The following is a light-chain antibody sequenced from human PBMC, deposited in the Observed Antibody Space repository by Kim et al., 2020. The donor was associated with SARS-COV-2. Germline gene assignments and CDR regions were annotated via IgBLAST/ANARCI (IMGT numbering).Light chain of an antibody. CDR2: DAS. CDR1: RGISSA. Sequence: AIQLTQSPSSLSASVGDRVTITCRASRGISSALAWYQQKPVKAPKLLIYDASSLESGVPSRFSGSGSGTDFTLTISSLQPEDFATYYCQQFNTYPLTSGGVTKMDIK. J-gene: IGKJ4*01. CDR3: QQFNTYPLT. V-gene: IGKV1-13*02.